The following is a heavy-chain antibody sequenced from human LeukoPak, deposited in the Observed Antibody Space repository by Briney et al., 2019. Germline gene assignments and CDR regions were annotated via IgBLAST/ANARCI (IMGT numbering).Heavy chain of an antibody. CDR2: ISYDGSNK. J-gene: IGHJ3*02. Sequence: PGGSLRLSCAASGFTFSSSAMSWVRQAPGKGLEWVAVISYDGSNKYYADSVKGRFTISRDNSKNTLYLQMNSLRAEDTAVYYCARDSILWFGELLYDAFDIWGQGTMVTVSS. D-gene: IGHD3-10*01. V-gene: IGHV3-30-3*01. CDR3: ARDSILWFGELLYDAFDI. CDR1: GFTFSSSA.